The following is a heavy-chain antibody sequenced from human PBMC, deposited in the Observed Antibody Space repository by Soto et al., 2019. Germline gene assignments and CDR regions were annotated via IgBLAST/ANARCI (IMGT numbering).Heavy chain of an antibody. CDR3: AKSRPCGGDCQNWFDP. CDR1: GGTFSSYT. J-gene: IGHJ5*02. V-gene: IGHV1-69*02. Sequence: QVQLVQSGAEVKKPGSSVKVSCKASGGTFSSYTISWVRQAPGQGLEWMGRIIPILGIANYAQKFQGRVTITADKSTSTAYMELSSLRSEDTAVYYCAKSRPCGGDCQNWFDPWGQGTLVTVSS. D-gene: IGHD2-21*02. CDR2: IIPILGIA.